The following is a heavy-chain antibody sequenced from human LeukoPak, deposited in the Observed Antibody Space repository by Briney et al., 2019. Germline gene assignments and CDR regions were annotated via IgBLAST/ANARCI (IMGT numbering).Heavy chain of an antibody. CDR1: GGSMSSYY. D-gene: IGHD6-19*01. J-gene: IGHJ4*02. CDR3: ARDIGGAGY. V-gene: IGHV4-59*01. Sequence: SETLSPTCGVSGGSMSSYYWSWIRQSPGKGLEWIGYIYHSGSTDYNSSLKSRVTISEDTSKKQFSLKVSSVTAADTAVYYCARDIGGAGYWGQGTLVTVSS. CDR2: IYHSGST.